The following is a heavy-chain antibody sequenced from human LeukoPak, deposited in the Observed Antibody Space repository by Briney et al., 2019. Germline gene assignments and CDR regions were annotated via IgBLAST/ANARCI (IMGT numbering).Heavy chain of an antibody. Sequence: GGSLRLSCAASGFSFSEAWMSWVRQAPGKGLEWVGRIQSITDGGTTDYAAPVKGRFTISRDDSNNTLYLQLNSLKTEDTAMYYCTIDYDYAWGSYRLGYWGQGTLVTVSS. CDR2: IQSITDGGTT. D-gene: IGHD3-16*02. V-gene: IGHV3-15*01. CDR3: TIDYDYAWGSYRLGY. J-gene: IGHJ4*02. CDR1: GFSFSEAW.